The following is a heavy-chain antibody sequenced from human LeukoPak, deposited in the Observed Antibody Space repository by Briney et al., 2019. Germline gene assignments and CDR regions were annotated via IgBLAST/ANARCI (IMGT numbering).Heavy chain of an antibody. J-gene: IGHJ4*02. CDR3: ASLEGYCSSTSCLTPFDY. Sequence: ASVMVSCKASGGTFSSYAISWVRQAPGQGLEWMGGIIPIFGTANYAQKFQGRVTITADESTSTAYMELSSLRSEDTAVYYCASLEGYCSSTSCLTPFDYWGQGTLVTVSS. CDR2: IIPIFGTA. D-gene: IGHD2-2*01. V-gene: IGHV1-69*13. CDR1: GGTFSSYA.